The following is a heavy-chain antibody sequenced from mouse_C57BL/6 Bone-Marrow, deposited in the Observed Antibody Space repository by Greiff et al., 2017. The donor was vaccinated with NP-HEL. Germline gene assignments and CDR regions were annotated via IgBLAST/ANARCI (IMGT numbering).Heavy chain of an antibody. Sequence: VQLVESGAELARPGASVKLSCKASGYTFTSYGISWVKQRTGQGLEWIGEIYPRSGNTYYNEKFKGKATLTADKSSSTAYMELRSLTSEDSAVYFCARSGWFYFDYWGQGTTLTVSS. CDR2: IYPRSGNT. J-gene: IGHJ2*01. CDR3: ARSGWFYFDY. V-gene: IGHV1-81*01. CDR1: GYTFTSYG. D-gene: IGHD2-3*01.